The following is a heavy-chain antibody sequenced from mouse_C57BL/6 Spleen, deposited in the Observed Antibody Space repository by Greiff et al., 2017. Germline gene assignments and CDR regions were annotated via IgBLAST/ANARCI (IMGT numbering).Heavy chain of an antibody. CDR2: IDPSDSYT. CDR1: GYTFTSYW. D-gene: IGHD3-2*02. CDR3: AALVSGYAMDY. V-gene: IGHV1-59*01. J-gene: IGHJ4*01. Sequence: QVQLKEPGAELVRPGTSVTLSCKASGYTFTSYWMHWVKPRPGQGLEWIGVIDPSDSYTNYNQKFKGKATLTVDTSSSTAYMQLSSLTSEDSAVYYCAALVSGYAMDYWGQGTSVTVSS.